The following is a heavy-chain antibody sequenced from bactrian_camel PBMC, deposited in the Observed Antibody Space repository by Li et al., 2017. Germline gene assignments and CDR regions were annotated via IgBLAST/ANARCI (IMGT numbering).Heavy chain of an antibody. CDR2: TDNGVGRT. V-gene: IGHV3S1*01. CDR3: ASHGNVWEYKF. J-gene: IGHJ4*01. Sequence: VQLVESGGGLVQPGGSLRLSCAASGFTFSRYWMYWVRQAPGKERDWVATDNGVGRTYYADSVKGRFAISRDNAKNTVYLQMNNLKSEDTALYYCASHGNVWEYKFWGQGTQVTVS. CDR1: GFTFSRYW.